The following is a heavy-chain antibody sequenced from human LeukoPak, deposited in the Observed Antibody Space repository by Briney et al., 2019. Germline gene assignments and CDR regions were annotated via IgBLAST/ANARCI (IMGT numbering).Heavy chain of an antibody. J-gene: IGHJ4*02. CDR2: INHSGST. V-gene: IGHV4-38-2*01. Sequence: ETLSLTCAVSGYSISSGYYWGWVRQPPGKGLEWIGEINHSGSTNYNPSLKSRVTISVDTSKNQFSLKLSSVTAADTAVYYCARGSDMAASGDFDYWGQGTLVTVSS. CDR3: ARGSDMAASGDFDY. D-gene: IGHD5-24*01. CDR1: GYSISSGYY.